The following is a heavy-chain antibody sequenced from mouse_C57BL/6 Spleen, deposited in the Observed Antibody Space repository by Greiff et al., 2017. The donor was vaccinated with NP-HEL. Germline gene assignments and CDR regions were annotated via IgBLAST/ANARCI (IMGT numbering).Heavy chain of an antibody. CDR2: IDPENGDT. Sequence: VQLQQSGAELVRPGASVKLSCTASGFNITDDYMHWVKQRPEQGLEWIGWIDPENGDTEYASKFQGKATITADTSSNTAYLQLSSLTSEDTAVYYCTLYDYDGAYWGQGTLVTVSA. CDR1: GFNITDDY. V-gene: IGHV14-4*01. D-gene: IGHD2-4*01. CDR3: TLYDYDGAY. J-gene: IGHJ3*01.